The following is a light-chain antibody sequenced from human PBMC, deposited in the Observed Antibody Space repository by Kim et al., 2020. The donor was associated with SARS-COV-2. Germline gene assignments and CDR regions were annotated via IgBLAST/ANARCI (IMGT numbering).Light chain of an antibody. CDR3: QQYNTYLLT. J-gene: IGKJ4*01. Sequence: IDTWCASYQQKPGKTPNLLINQASNLESGVPSRFSGSGSGTEFSLAISSQQPDDIATYYCQQYNTYLLTFGGGTKVDIK. CDR1: IDTW. V-gene: IGKV1-5*03. CDR2: QAS.